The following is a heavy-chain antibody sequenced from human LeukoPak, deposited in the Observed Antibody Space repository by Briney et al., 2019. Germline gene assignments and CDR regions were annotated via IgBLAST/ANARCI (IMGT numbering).Heavy chain of an antibody. Sequence: GGSLRLSCAASGFTFNNYGMTWFRQVPGKGLEWVSTINDRGKNTHYPDSVKGRFTISRDNSRNTLYLQMNSLRAEDTAVYYCARELPHFDYWGQGTLVTVSS. CDR3: ARELPHFDY. CDR1: GFTFNNYG. D-gene: IGHD2-15*01. J-gene: IGHJ4*02. CDR2: INDRGKNT. V-gene: IGHV3-23*01.